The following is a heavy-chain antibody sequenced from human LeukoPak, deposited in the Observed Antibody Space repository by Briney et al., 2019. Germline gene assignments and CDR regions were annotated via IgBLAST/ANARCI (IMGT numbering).Heavy chain of an antibody. CDR3: ARTYTRFNYYYMDV. Sequence: SETLSLTCAVFGGSFSGYYWNWLRQPPGKGLEWFGQINPSRNTNYNPSLKSRVTISVDTSKKQFSVKLSSVTAADTAVYYCARTYTRFNYYYMDVWGKGTTVTISS. J-gene: IGHJ6*03. D-gene: IGHD3-16*01. CDR2: INPSRNT. CDR1: GGSFSGYY. V-gene: IGHV4-34*01.